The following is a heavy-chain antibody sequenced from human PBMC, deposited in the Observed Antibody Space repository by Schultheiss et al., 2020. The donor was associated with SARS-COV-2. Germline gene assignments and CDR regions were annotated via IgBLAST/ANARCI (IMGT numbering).Heavy chain of an antibody. CDR1: GFTFSSYA. J-gene: IGHJ4*02. D-gene: IGHD6-19*01. CDR3: ARDARGYHPIAVAGTTFDY. Sequence: GGSLRLSCAASGFTFSSYAMSWVRQAPGKGLEWVSAISGSGSTIYYADSVKGRFTISRDNAKNSLYLQMNSLRAEDTAVYYCARDARGYHPIAVAGTTFDYWGQGTLVTVSS. CDR2: ISGSGSTI. V-gene: IGHV3-23*01.